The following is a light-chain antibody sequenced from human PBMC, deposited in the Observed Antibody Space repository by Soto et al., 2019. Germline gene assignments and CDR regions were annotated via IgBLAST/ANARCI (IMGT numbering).Light chain of an antibody. CDR2: GAS. V-gene: IGKV3-20*01. CDR1: QSVNSNY. J-gene: IGKJ4*02. Sequence: EIVLTQSPGILSLSPGERATLSCRASQSVNSNYLAWYQQKPGQAPRLLIYGASRSATGIPDRFSGSVSGTDFTLTIRTLDPEDFAVYYCQQYGNSLTFGGGTKVELK. CDR3: QQYGNSLT.